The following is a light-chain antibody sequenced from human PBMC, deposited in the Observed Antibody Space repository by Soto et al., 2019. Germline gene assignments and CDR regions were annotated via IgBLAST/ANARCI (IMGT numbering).Light chain of an antibody. CDR3: QQYGGSAT. J-gene: IGKJ5*01. CDR2: AAT. Sequence: EIVLTQSPGTLSLSPVERATLSCRASQSISVSDLAWYQQKPGLAPRLLIYAATTRAAGIPDWFSGSGSGTDFTLTINRLVPEDFAVYHCQQYGGSATFGQGTRLEIK. V-gene: IGKV3-20*01. CDR1: QSISVSD.